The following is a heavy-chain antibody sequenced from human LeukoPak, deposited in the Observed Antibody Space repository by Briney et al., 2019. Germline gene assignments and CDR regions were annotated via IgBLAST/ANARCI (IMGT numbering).Heavy chain of an antibody. J-gene: IGHJ4*02. CDR2: IYSGGST. CDR1: GFTVSSNY. D-gene: IGHD1-26*01. Sequence: PGGSLRLSCAASGFTVSSNYMGWVRQAPGKVLEWLSIIYSGGSTYYADSGKGRFTISRDNYKNTLYLQMNSLRAEDTAVYYCARDEWELLRAYWGQGTLVIVSS. V-gene: IGHV3-66*02. CDR3: ARDEWELLRAY.